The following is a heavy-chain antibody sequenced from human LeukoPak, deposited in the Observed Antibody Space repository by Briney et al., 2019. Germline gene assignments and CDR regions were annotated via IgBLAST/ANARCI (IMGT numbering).Heavy chain of an antibody. CDR1: GYTFTSYY. J-gene: IGHJ4*02. CDR2: INPSGGST. V-gene: IGHV1-46*01. CDR3: ARDYPYYFDY. Sequence: ASVKVSCKASGYTFTSYYMHWVRQAPGQGLEWMGIINPSGGSTSYAQKFQGRVTMTRDTSISTAYMELSRLRSDDTAVYYCARDYPYYFDYWGQGTLVTVSS.